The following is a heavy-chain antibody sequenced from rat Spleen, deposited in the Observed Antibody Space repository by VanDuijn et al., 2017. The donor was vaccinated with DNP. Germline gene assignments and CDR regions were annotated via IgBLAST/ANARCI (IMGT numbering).Heavy chain of an antibody. V-gene: IGHV5-22*01. J-gene: IGHJ2*01. CDR3: ARYSLRRLWDY. D-gene: IGHD1-11*01. CDR1: GFTFSNYY. CDR2: ISYDGGST. Sequence: EVQLVKSGGGLVQPGRSMKLSCAASGFTFSNYYMAWVRQAPTKGLEWVAYISYDGGSTYYRDSVKGRFTISRDNAKSTLYLQMNSLRSEDMATYYCARYSLRRLWDYWGQGVMVTVSS.